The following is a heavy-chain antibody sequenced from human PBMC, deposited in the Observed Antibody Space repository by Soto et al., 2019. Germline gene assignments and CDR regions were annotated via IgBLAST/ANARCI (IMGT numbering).Heavy chain of an antibody. Sequence: PSDTLSLTCTVSGGSISSYYWSWIRPPPGKGLEWIGYIYYSGSTNYTPSLKSRVTLSVDTSKNQFSLKLSSVTAADTAVYYCARGSYYYGSGSYYNAGPTWSWFDPWGQGTLVTVSS. V-gene: IGHV4-59*01. CDR3: ARGSYYYGSGSYYNAGPTWSWFDP. CDR1: GGSISSYY. J-gene: IGHJ5*02. D-gene: IGHD3-10*01. CDR2: IYYSGST.